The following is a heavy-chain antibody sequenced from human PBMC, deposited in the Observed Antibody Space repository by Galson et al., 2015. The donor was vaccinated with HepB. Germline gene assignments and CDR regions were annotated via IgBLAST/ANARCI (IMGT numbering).Heavy chain of an antibody. CDR1: GFSFSNYA. Sequence: SLRLSCAASGFSFSNYAVNWVRQAPGKGLEWVSSIIGSGGSTYYADSVKGRFTVSSDISKSTLCLQMNGLRAEDTAVYYCAKGAYCGSTSCPMLNWGQGTLVTVSS. J-gene: IGHJ4*02. V-gene: IGHV3-23*01. D-gene: IGHD2-2*01. CDR3: AKGAYCGSTSCPMLN. CDR2: IIGSGGST.